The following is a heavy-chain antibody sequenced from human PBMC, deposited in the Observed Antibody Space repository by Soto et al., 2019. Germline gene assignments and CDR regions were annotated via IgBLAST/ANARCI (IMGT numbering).Heavy chain of an antibody. V-gene: IGHV3-21*01. CDR2: ISSSSSYI. D-gene: IGHD6-13*01. CDR1: GFTFRSYS. Sequence: GGSLRLSCAASGFTFRSYSMNWVRQAPGKGLEWVSSISSSSSYIYYADSVKGRFTISRDNAKNSLYLQMNSLRAEDTAVYYCARDLSGWTTGIAADYLNYWGQGTLVTVSS. J-gene: IGHJ4*02. CDR3: ARDLSGWTTGIAADYLNY.